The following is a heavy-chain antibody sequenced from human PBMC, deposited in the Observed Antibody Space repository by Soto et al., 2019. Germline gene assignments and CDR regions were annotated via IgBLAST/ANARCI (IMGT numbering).Heavy chain of an antibody. V-gene: IGHV3-30*03. CDR3: APLRGAEGNFDY. D-gene: IGHD1-26*01. Sequence: GGSLRLSCAASGFTFSSYVMHWVRQAPGKGLEWVAVISYDGSNKYYADSVKGRFTISRDNSKNTLYLQMNSLRAEDTAVYYCAPLRGAEGNFDYWGQGTLVTVSS. CDR1: GFTFSSYV. CDR2: ISYDGSNK. J-gene: IGHJ4*02.